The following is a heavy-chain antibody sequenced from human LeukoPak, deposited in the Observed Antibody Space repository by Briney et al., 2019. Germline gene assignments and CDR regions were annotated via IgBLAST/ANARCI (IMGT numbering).Heavy chain of an antibody. J-gene: IGHJ4*02. Sequence: QPGRSLRLSCAASGFTFSSYGMHWVRQAPGKGLEWLAVISYDGSNKYYADSVKGRFTISRDNSKNTLYLQMNSLRAEDTAVYYCAKDLVMGATYDYWGQGTLVTVSS. CDR2: ISYDGSNK. CDR3: AKDLVMGATYDY. D-gene: IGHD1-26*01. CDR1: GFTFSSYG. V-gene: IGHV3-30*18.